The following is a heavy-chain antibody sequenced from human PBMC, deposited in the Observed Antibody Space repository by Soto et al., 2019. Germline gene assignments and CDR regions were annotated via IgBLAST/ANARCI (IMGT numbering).Heavy chain of an antibody. CDR3: ARGNLYSFDY. J-gene: IGHJ4*02. CDR1: GGSISSSSYY. V-gene: IGHV4-39*01. CDR2: IYYSGST. Sequence: SETLSLTCTVSGGSISSSSYYWGWIRQPPGKGLEWIGSIYYSGSTYYNPSLKSRVTISVDTSKNQFSLKLSSVTAADTAVYYCARGNLYSFDYWGQGTLVTVSS.